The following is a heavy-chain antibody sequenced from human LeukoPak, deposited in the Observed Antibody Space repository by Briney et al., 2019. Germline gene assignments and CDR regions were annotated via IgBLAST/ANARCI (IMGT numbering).Heavy chain of an antibody. CDR2: IYYSGST. CDR3: ARRAPYCSSTSCYTPYYYYYYMDV. Sequence: SETLSLTCTVSGGSISSSSYYWGWIRQPPGKGLEWIGSIYYSGSTYYNPSLKSRVTISVDTSKNQFSLKLSSVTAADTAVYYCARRAPYCSSTSCYTPYYYYYYMDVWGKGTTVTVSS. V-gene: IGHV4-39*01. D-gene: IGHD2-2*02. CDR1: GGSISSSSYY. J-gene: IGHJ6*03.